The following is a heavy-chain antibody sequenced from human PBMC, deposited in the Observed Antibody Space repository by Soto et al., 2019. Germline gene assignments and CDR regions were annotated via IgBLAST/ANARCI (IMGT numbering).Heavy chain of an antibody. V-gene: IGHV1-18*01. CDR2: ISAHNGNT. Sequence: ASVKVSCKASGYTFTSYGISWVRQAPGQGLERMGWISAHNGNTNYAQKLQGRVTMTTDTSTSTAYMELRSLRSDDTAVYYCARYYDILTGYWDDAFDIWGQGTVVTVS. J-gene: IGHJ3*02. CDR1: GYTFTSYG. CDR3: ARYYDILTGYWDDAFDI. D-gene: IGHD3-9*01.